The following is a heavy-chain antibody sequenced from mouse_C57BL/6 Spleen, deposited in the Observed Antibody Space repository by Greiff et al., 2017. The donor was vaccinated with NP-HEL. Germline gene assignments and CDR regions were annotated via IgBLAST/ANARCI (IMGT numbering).Heavy chain of an antibody. D-gene: IGHD1-1*01. J-gene: IGHJ3*01. Sequence: EVQLKESGGGLVKPGGSLKLSCAASGFTFSDYGMHWVRQAPEKGLEWVAYISSGSSTIYYADTVKGRFTISRDNAKNTLFLQMTSLRSEDTAMYYCASPYYGSSPWFAYWGQGTLVTVSA. CDR1: GFTFSDYG. V-gene: IGHV5-17*01. CDR3: ASPYYGSSPWFAY. CDR2: ISSGSSTI.